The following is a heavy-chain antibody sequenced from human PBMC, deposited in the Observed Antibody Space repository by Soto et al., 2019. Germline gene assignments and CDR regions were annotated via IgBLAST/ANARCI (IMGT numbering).Heavy chain of an antibody. Sequence: PGGSLRLSCEGFRLTFSPYWMTWVRQAPGKGLEWVASIKEDGSVKNYADSVKGRFTVSRDNVKRAMFLQMTSVRVDDTAVYFCARDVSGEYASILDVWGRGARVTVSS. CDR2: IKEDGSVK. CDR3: ARDVSGEYASILDV. D-gene: IGHD3-3*01. V-gene: IGHV3-7*03. J-gene: IGHJ4*02. CDR1: RLTFSPYW.